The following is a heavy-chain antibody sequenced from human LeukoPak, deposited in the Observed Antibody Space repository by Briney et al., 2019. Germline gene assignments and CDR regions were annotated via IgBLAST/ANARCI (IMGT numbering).Heavy chain of an antibody. Sequence: GGSLRLSCAASEFTFSDYHMSWMRQAPGRGLEWVSYINSRGDTIYYAESVRGRFSISRDDAKNSLFLQMSSLRADDTAVYYCARDRGDNWYFDLWGRGTLVTVSS. D-gene: IGHD4-17*01. CDR2: INSRGDTI. CDR1: EFTFSDYH. V-gene: IGHV3-11*01. CDR3: ARDRGDNWYFDL. J-gene: IGHJ2*01.